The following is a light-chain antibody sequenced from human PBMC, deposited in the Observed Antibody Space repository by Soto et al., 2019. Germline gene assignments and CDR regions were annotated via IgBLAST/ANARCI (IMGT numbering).Light chain of an antibody. CDR1: NIGSKS. J-gene: IGLJ2*01. Sequence: SYELTQPPAVSVAPEKTAKITCGGSNIGSKSVHWYQQKPGQAPVLVIYYDTDRPSGVPERLSGSNSGSTAALTISRVEAGDEADYYCQVWDIGSGVIFGGGTKVTVL. CDR2: YDT. CDR3: QVWDIGSGVI. V-gene: IGLV3-21*04.